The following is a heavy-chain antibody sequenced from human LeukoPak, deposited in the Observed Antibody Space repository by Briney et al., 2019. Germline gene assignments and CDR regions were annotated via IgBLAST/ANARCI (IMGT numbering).Heavy chain of an antibody. CDR3: SSGSYPGVYYYYHMDV. J-gene: IGHJ6*03. D-gene: IGHD1-26*01. CDR1: GFTFSSYS. Sequence: GGSLRLSCAASGFTFSSYSMNWVRQAPGKGLVWVSRINTDGSSTSYADSVKGRFTISRDNAKNTLYLQMNSLRAEDTAVYYCSSGSYPGVYYYYHMDVWGKGTTVTVS. CDR2: INTDGSST. V-gene: IGHV3-74*01.